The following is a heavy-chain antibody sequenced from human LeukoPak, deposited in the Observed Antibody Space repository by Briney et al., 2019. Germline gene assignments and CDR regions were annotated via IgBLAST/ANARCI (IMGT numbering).Heavy chain of an antibody. CDR2: NGAYNANT. J-gene: IGHJ4*02. CDR1: GYTFTSYG. CDR3: ARTPNGYYDSTGYFPYYFDY. V-gene: IGHV1-18*01. D-gene: IGHD3-22*01. Sequence: ASVKVSCKASGYTFTSYGISWLRQAPGQGLEWVGWNGAYNANTNYAQKLQGRVTMTTDTSTNTAYMEVRSLRSDDTAVCYCARTPNGYYDSTGYFPYYFDYWGQGTLVTVSS.